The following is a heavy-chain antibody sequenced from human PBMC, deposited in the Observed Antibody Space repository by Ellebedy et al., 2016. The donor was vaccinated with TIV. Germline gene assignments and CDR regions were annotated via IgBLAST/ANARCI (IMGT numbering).Heavy chain of an antibody. CDR2: ISYDGSNK. V-gene: IGHV3-30*07. J-gene: IGHJ4*02. D-gene: IGHD5-18*01. Sequence: GESLKISCAASGFTFSSYAMHWVRQAPGKGLEWVAVISYDGSNKYYADSVKGRFTISRDNSKNSLYLQMNSLRAEDTAVYYCARRYSYGPFDYWGQGTLVTVSS. CDR3: ARRYSYGPFDY. CDR1: GFTFSSYA.